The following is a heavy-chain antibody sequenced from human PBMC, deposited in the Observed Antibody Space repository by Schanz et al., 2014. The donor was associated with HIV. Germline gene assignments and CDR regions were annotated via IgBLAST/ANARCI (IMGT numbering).Heavy chain of an antibody. J-gene: IGHJ6*02. D-gene: IGHD6-19*01. CDR2: INSNEGTT. Sequence: QVQLVESGGGVVQPGRSLRLSCAASGFTFSSYGMHWVRQAPGKGLVWVSRINSNEGTTDYADSVKGRFTISRDDSSDTLYLQMNSLRPEDTAVYYCAKSHKHDSSDYYRFYYFGMDVWGQGTTVTVSS. CDR1: GFTFSSYG. V-gene: IGHV3-NL1*01. CDR3: AKSHKHDSSDYYRFYYFGMDV.